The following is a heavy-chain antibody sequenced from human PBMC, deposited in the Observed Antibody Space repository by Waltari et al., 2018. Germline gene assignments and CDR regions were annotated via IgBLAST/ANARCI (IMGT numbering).Heavy chain of an antibody. J-gene: IGHJ1*01. CDR1: GYSFTSYW. CDR2: IYPGVAAT. V-gene: IGHV5-51*03. D-gene: IGHD2-15*01. Sequence: EVQLVQSGAEVKKPGESLKISCKGSGYSFTSYWLGWVRQLPGKGLEWMGIIYPGVAATKCNPYFQDQVHGSADKSTSTADRQWGSLKASDTAKYYGASGVVALRAEYCQHWGQGTLVTVSS. CDR3: ASGVVALRAEYCQH.